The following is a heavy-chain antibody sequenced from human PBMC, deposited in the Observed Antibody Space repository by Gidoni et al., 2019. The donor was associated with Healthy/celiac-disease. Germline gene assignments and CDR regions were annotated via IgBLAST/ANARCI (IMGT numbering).Heavy chain of an antibody. CDR3: ARDNRIAAARRAFDI. V-gene: IGHV3-21*01. Sequence: EVQLVESGGGLVKPGGSLRLSCAASGFTFSSYSMNWVRQAPGKGLEWVSSISSSSSYIYYADSVKGRFTISRDNAKNSLYLQMNSLRAEDTAVYYCARDNRIAAARRAFDIWGQGTMVTVSS. CDR1: GFTFSSYS. D-gene: IGHD6-13*01. CDR2: ISSSSSYI. J-gene: IGHJ3*02.